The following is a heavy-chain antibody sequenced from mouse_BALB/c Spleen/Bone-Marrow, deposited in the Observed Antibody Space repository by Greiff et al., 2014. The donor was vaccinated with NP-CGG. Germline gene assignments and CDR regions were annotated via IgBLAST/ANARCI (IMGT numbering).Heavy chain of an antibody. D-gene: IGHD2-12*01. Sequence: VQLQQPGPELVKPGASVKMSCKASGYTFTSYVMHWVKQKPGQGLEWIGYINPYNDGTKYNEKFKGKATMTSDKSSSTAYMELSSLTSEDSAIYYCASPYYRYYALDYWGQGTSVTVSS. V-gene: IGHV1-14*01. CDR3: ASPYYRYYALDY. CDR2: INPYNDGT. J-gene: IGHJ4*01. CDR1: GYTFTSYV.